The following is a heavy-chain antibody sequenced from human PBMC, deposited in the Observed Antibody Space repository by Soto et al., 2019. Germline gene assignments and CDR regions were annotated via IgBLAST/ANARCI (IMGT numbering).Heavy chain of an antibody. CDR3: AKDYGSSSGWYSASDWFDP. CDR1: GFTFSSYA. CDR2: ISYDGSNK. J-gene: IGHJ5*02. V-gene: IGHV3-30-3*01. Sequence: PGGSLRLSCAASGFTFSSYAMHWVRQAPGKGLEWVAVISYDGSNKYYADSVKGRFTISRDNSKNTLYLQMNSLRAEDTAVYYCAKDYGSSSGWYSASDWFDPWGQGTLVTVSS. D-gene: IGHD6-19*01.